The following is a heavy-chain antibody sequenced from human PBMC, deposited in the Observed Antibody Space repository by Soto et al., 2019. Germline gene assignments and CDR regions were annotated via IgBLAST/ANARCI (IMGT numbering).Heavy chain of an antibody. CDR1: GGSISSYY. J-gene: IGHJ6*02. D-gene: IGHD3-22*01. V-gene: IGHV4-59*01. CDR2: IYYSGST. CDR3: AKAYYDSSGYYRYYYYYYGMDV. Sequence: SETLSLTCTVSGGSISSYYWSWIRQPPGRGLEWIGYIYYSGSTNYNPSLKSRVTISVDTSKNQFSLKLSSVTAADTAVYYCAKAYYDSSGYYRYYYYYYGMDVWGQGTTVTVSS.